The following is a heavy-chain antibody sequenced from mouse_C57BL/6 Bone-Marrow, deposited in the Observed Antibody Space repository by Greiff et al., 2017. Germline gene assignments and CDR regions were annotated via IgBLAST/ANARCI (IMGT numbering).Heavy chain of an antibody. D-gene: IGHD3-2*02. CDR1: GYAFSSYW. Sequence: VQLQQSGAELVKPGASVKISCKASGYAFSSYWMNWVKQRPGKGLEWIGQIYPGDGDTNYNGKFKGKATLTADKSSSTAYMQLSSLTSEDSAVYFCAREGQLRLRHAMDYWGQGTSVTVSS. V-gene: IGHV1-80*01. CDR3: AREGQLRLRHAMDY. CDR2: IYPGDGDT. J-gene: IGHJ4*01.